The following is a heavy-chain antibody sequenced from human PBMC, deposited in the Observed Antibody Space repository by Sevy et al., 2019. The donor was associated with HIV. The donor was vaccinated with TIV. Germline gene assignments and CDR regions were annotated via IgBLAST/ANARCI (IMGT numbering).Heavy chain of an antibody. CDR1: GFTFSSYW. CDR3: ARGYDFWMYYFDY. J-gene: IGHJ4*02. V-gene: IGHV3-74*01. Sequence: GGSLRLPCAASGFTFSSYWMHWVRQAPGKGLVWVSRINSDGSSTSYADSVKGRFTISRDNAKNTLYLQMNSLRAEDTAVYYCARGYDFWMYYFDYWGQGTLVTVSS. D-gene: IGHD3-3*01. CDR2: INSDGSST.